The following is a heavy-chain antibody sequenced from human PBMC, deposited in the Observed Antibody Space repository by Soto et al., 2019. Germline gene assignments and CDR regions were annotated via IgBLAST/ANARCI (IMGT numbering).Heavy chain of an antibody. V-gene: IGHV4-31*03. D-gene: IGHD2-2*01. CDR2: IYYSGST. CDR3: ARANYIVVVPAATANWFDP. J-gene: IGHJ5*02. CDR1: GGSISSGGYY. Sequence: PSETLSLTCTVSGGSISSGGYYWSWIRQHPGKGLEWIGCIYYSGSTYYNPSLKSRVTISVDTSKNQFSLKLSSVTAADTAVYYCARANYIVVVPAATANWFDPWGQGTLVTVSS.